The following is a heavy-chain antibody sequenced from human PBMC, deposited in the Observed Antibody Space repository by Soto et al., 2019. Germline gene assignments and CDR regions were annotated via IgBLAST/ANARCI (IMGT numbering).Heavy chain of an antibody. CDR1: GFIFSDYY. CDR2: ISGSGDTI. Sequence: QVHLVQSGGGLVRPGGSLRLSCEASGFIFSDYYMAWIRQAPGKGLEWVSYISGSGDTIYYADSVKGRFTISRDSAKDSLYLQMNTLRDEDTAISYCARLGQFDFWGHGTVVTVSS. J-gene: IGHJ4*01. V-gene: IGHV3-11*01. CDR3: ARLGQFDF.